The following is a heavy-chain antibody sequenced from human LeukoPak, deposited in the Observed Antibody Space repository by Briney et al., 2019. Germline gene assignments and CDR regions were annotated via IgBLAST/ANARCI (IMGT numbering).Heavy chain of an antibody. V-gene: IGHV3-30*03. J-gene: IGHJ4*02. D-gene: IGHD3-10*01. Sequence: PGGSLRLSCAASGFSVGSNYMTWVRQAPGKGLEWVAVTSSDLNVKLYADSVKGRFTISRDNSRSTLYLQMNSLRPEDTAIYYCAREGYYGSGSPPSLYFDYWGQGTLVTVSS. CDR3: AREGYYGSGSPPSLYFDY. CDR2: TSSDLNVK. CDR1: GFSVGSNY.